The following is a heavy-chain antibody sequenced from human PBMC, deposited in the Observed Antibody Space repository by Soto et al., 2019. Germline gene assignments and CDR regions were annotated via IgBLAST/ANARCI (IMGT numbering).Heavy chain of an antibody. Sequence: ASVKVSCKASGYTFTSYAMHWVRQAPGQRLEWMGWINAGNGNTKYSQKFQGRVTITRDTSASTAYMELSSLRSEDTAVYYCGRGSDYYDSSDFDYWGQGTLVTVSS. D-gene: IGHD3-22*01. CDR2: INAGNGNT. J-gene: IGHJ4*02. V-gene: IGHV1-3*01. CDR1: GYTFTSYA. CDR3: GRGSDYYDSSDFDY.